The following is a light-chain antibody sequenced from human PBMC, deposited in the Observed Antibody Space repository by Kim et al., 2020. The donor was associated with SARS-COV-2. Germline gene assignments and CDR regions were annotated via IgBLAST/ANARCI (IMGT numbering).Light chain of an antibody. CDR1: QSVSSY. J-gene: IGKJ4*01. CDR2: DAS. V-gene: IGKV3-11*01. CDR3: HQRSNWPLT. Sequence: LSPGERATPSCRASQSVSSYLVWYQQKPGQAPRLLIYDASNRATGIPARFSGSGSGTDFTLTISSLEPEDFAVYYCHQRSNWPLTFGGGTKVDIK.